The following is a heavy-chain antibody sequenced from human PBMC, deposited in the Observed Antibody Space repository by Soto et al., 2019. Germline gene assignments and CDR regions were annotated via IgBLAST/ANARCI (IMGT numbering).Heavy chain of an antibody. J-gene: IGHJ4*02. V-gene: IGHV1-69*13. CDR3: ARGVYYDSRGYYFFF. CDR1: GGTFSRYA. CDR2: VVPMFGTA. D-gene: IGHD3-22*01. Sequence: ASVKVSCKASGGTFSRYALSWVRQAPGQGPEWMGGVVPMFGTANYAQKFQGRVTITADESTNTAYMQLSSLRSEDTAVYYCARGVYYDSRGYYFFFWGQGTLVTVSS.